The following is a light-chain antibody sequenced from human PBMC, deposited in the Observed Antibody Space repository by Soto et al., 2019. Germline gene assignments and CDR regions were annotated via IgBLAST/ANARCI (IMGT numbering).Light chain of an antibody. CDR1: QSVSSN. Sequence: EIVMTQSPATLSVSPGDSPPRACRASQSVSSNLAWYQQKPGQAPTLLIYGASTRATGIPARFSGSGSGTEFTLTISSLQSEDFAVYYCQQYNNWPRTFGQGTKVDIK. V-gene: IGKV3-15*01. CDR3: QQYNNWPRT. CDR2: GAS. J-gene: IGKJ1*01.